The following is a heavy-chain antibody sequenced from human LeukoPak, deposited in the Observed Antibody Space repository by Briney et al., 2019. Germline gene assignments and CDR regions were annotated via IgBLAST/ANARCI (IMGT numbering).Heavy chain of an antibody. CDR2: IYPHDSDT. CDR1: GYSFPSYW. V-gene: IGHV5-51*01. Sequence: GDSLKISCKGSGYSFPSYWIGWVRQMPGKGLEWMGIIYPHDSDTRYSPSFQGQVTIPADKSTSTAYLQWSSLKASDTAMYYCARFAYYDSSAYRVWGQGTLVTVSS. J-gene: IGHJ4*02. CDR3: ARFAYYDSSAYRV. D-gene: IGHD3-22*01.